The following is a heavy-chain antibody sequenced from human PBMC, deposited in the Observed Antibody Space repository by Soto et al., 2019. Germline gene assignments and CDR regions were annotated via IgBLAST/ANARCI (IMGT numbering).Heavy chain of an antibody. D-gene: IGHD3-22*01. CDR3: ARDRANYYDSSGSLPGY. CDR2: ISSSSSYI. J-gene: IGHJ4*02. CDR1: GFTFSSYS. Sequence: GGSLRLSCAASGFTFSSYSMNWVRQAPGKGLEWVSSISSSSSYIYYADSVKGRFTISRDNAKNSLYLQMNSLRAEDTAVYYCARDRANYYDSSGSLPGYWGQGTLVTVPQ. V-gene: IGHV3-21*01.